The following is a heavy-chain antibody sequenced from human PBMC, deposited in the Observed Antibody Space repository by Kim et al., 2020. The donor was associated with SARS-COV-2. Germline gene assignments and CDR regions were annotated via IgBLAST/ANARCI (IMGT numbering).Heavy chain of an antibody. Sequence: SRVTISVDTSKTQFSLKLSSVTAADTAVYYCARMAMIVVVNPSGKNAFDIWGQGTMVTVSS. CDR3: ARMAMIVVVNPSGKNAFDI. J-gene: IGHJ3*02. D-gene: IGHD3-22*01. V-gene: IGHV4-39*07.